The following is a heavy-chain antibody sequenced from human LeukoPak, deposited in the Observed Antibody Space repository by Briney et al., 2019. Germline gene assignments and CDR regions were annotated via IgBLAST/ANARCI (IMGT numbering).Heavy chain of an antibody. V-gene: IGHV4-59*08. CDR1: GGSISKYY. CDR2: IYYSGST. Sequence: SETLSLICTVSGGSISKYYWSWIRQSPGKGLEWIGYIYYSGSTIYNPSLKSRVTISVDTSKNQFSLNLTSVTAADTAVYFCTRSRSINYGDYGWFFYWGQGTLVTVSS. CDR3: TRSRSINYGDYGWFFY. J-gene: IGHJ4*02. D-gene: IGHD4-17*01.